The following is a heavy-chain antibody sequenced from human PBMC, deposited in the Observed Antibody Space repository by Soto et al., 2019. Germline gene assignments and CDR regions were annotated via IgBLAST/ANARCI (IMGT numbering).Heavy chain of an antibody. CDR1: GGSISSGDCY. CDR2: IYYSGST. J-gene: IGHJ6*02. CDR3: ARLGPTTVPTSYFTGNYNGMDV. D-gene: IGHD4-17*01. V-gene: IGHV4-30-4*01. Sequence: SETLSLTCTVSGGSISSGDCYWSWIRQPPGKGLEWIGYIYYSGSTYYNPSLRSRLTISVDTSKNQFSLKLSSVTAADTAVYCCARLGPTTVPTSYFTGNYNGMDVWGQGTTVTVSS.